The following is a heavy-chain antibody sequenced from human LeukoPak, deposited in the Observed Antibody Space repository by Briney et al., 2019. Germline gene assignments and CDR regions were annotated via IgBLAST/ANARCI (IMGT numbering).Heavy chain of an antibody. CDR2: INPNNGNL. CDR1: GYTFGSDD. D-gene: IGHD6-13*01. Sequence: ASVKVSCKASGYTFGSDDINWVRQATGQGLEWMGWINPNNGNLGYAQKFQGRVTITRNTPISTAYMELSSLTSEDTAVYYCARKQSSSSWYDAFDIWGQGTMVTVSS. V-gene: IGHV1-8*03. CDR3: ARKQSSSSWYDAFDI. J-gene: IGHJ3*02.